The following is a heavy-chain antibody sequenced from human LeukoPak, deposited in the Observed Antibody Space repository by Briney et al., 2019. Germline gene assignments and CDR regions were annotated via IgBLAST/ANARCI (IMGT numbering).Heavy chain of an antibody. Sequence: GESLKISFRGSGYRFTTYWIGWVRPMPGKGPEWMGIIYPGDSDTRYSPSFQGQVTISADKSINTAYLQWSSLKASDTAMYYCARRQGCSSSSCPPDSWGQGTLVTVSS. CDR3: ARRQGCSSSSCPPDS. CDR1: GYRFTTYW. J-gene: IGHJ4*02. V-gene: IGHV5-51*01. CDR2: IYPGDSDT. D-gene: IGHD2-15*01.